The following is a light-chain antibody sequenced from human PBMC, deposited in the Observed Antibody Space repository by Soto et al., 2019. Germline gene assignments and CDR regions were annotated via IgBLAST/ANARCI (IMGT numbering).Light chain of an antibody. CDR1: QSVRSNY. CDR3: QQYGSTPLT. CDR2: DAS. V-gene: IGKV3-20*01. Sequence: EIVLKLSPDTLSLSPGERATLSCRASQSVRSNYLAWYQQKPGQAPRFLIYDASSRATGIPDRFSGSGSGTDFTLTICRLEPEDFAVYYCQQYGSTPLTFGGGTKVDIK. J-gene: IGKJ4*01.